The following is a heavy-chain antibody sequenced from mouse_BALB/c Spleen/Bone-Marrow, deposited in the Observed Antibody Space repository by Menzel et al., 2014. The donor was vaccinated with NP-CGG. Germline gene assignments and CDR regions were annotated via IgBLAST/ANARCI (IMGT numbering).Heavy chain of an antibody. V-gene: IGHV2-5*01. CDR1: GLSLTSYG. J-gene: IGHJ4*01. CDR3: AKKREMYYGYGAMDY. D-gene: IGHD2-2*01. CDR2: IWRGGST. Sequence: VQLQESGPGLVQPSQRLSITCTVSGLSLTSYGVHWARQSPGKGLEWLGVIWRGGSTDYNAAFMSRLSITKDNSKSQVFFKMNSLQADDTAIYYCAKKREMYYGYGAMDYWGQGTSVTVSS.